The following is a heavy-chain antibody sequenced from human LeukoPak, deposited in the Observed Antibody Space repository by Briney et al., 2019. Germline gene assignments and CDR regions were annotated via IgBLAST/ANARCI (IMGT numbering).Heavy chain of an antibody. CDR3: ARDPEDIDY. D-gene: IGHD2-15*01. V-gene: IGHV3-48*01. CDR1: GFILSDYS. CDR2: IDSSSNII. Sequence: TGGSLRLSCTASGFILSDYSMDWVRQAPGKGLEWIAYIDSSSNIIHYADSVKGRFTISRDNAKNSLYLQMDSLRVEDTAIYYCARDPEDIDYLGRGALVTVSS. J-gene: IGHJ4*02.